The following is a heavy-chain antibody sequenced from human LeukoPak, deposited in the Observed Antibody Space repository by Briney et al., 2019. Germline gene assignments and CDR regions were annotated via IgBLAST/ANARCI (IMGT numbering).Heavy chain of an antibody. V-gene: IGHV3-30-3*01. J-gene: IGHJ3*02. CDR2: ISYDGGNK. CDR3: AREGDAFDI. Sequence: GGSLRLSCAASGFTFSSYAMHWVRQAPGKGLEWVAVISYDGGNKYYADSVKGRFTISRDNSKNTLYLQMNSLRAEDTAVYYCAREGDAFDIWGQGTMVTVSS. CDR1: GFTFSSYA.